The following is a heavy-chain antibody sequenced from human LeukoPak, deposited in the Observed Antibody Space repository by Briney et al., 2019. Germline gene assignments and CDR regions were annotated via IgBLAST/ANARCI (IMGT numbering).Heavy chain of an antibody. D-gene: IGHD3-22*01. V-gene: IGHV3-23*01. CDR3: AKDDPYYYDSSGSDAFDI. CDR2: ISNNGGYT. CDR1: GCTFSSSA. Sequence: GGSLRLSCAASGCTFSSSAMSWVRQAPGKGLEWVSAISNNGGYTYYADSVQGRFTISRDNSKNTLYLQMNSLRAEDTAVYYCAKDDPYYYDSSGSDAFDIWGQGTMVTVSS. J-gene: IGHJ3*02.